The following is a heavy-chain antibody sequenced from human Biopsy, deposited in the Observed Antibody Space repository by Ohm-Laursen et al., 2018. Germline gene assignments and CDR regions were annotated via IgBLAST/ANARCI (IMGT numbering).Heavy chain of an antibody. Sequence: GASVKVSCKASGDAFLGYYLHWVRQAPGQGLEWMGSIHPNSGDTDFAQKFQGRVSMTRDTSVSTAYLELSSLRSDDTAIYYCARDLLEWSLPSWGQGTLVTVSS. CDR2: IHPNSGDT. CDR1: GDAFLGYY. J-gene: IGHJ4*02. D-gene: IGHD3-3*01. CDR3: ARDLLEWSLPS. V-gene: IGHV1-2*02.